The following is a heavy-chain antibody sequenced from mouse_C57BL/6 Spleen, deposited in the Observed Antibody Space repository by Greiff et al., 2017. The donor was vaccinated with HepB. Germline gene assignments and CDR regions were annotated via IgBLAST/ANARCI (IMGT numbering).Heavy chain of an antibody. CDR2: IWSDGST. CDR3: ARHEGYGSGSWFAY. V-gene: IGHV2-6-1*01. Sequence: VKLVESGPGLVAPSQSLSITCTVSGFSLTSYGVHWVRQPPGKGLEWLVVIWSDGSTTYNSALKSRLSISKDNSKSQVFLKMNSLQTDDTAMYYCARHEGYGSGSWFAYWGQGTLVTVSA. J-gene: IGHJ3*01. D-gene: IGHD1-1*01. CDR1: GFSLTSYG.